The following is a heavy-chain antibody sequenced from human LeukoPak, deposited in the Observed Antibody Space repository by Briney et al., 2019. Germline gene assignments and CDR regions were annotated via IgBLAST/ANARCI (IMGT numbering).Heavy chain of an antibody. CDR2: ISAYNGNT. CDR1: GYTFTSYG. V-gene: IGHV1-18*01. J-gene: IGHJ6*03. D-gene: IGHD7-27*01. Sequence: ASVNVSCKASGYTFTSYGISWVRQAPGQGLEWMGWISAYNGNTNYAQKLQGRVTMTTDTSTSTAYMELRSLRSDDTAVYYCARDSITRADYYYYYYMDVWGKGTTVTVSS. CDR3: ARDSITRADYYYYYYMDV.